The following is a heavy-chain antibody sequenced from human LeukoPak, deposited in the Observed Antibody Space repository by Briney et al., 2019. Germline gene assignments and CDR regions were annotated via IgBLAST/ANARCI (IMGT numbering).Heavy chain of an antibody. Sequence: PGGSLRLSCAASGFTFDYYAMSWVRQAPGRGLEWVAGLNWDSGAIGYADSVKGRFTISRDNSKNTLYLQMNSLRAEDTAVYYCAKDPAAMDPDYYYGMDVWGQGTTVTVSS. J-gene: IGHJ6*02. CDR3: AKDPAAMDPDYYYGMDV. CDR1: GFTFDYYA. V-gene: IGHV3-9*01. D-gene: IGHD5-18*01. CDR2: LNWDSGAI.